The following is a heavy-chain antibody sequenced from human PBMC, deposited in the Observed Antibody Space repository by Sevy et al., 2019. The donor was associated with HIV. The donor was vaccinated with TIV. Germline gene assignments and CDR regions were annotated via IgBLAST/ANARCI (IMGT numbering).Heavy chain of an antibody. CDR1: GGSISSYY. Sequence: SETLSLTCSVSGGSISSYYWSWIRQPPGKGLEWIGSFYYSGKNIYSPSLKSPFTISVDTSKNQFSLKLRSVTAADTAVYYCASEGPSYYDRSGYYRFDYWGQGTLVTVSS. D-gene: IGHD3-22*01. V-gene: IGHV4-59*01. J-gene: IGHJ4*02. CDR2: FYYSGKN. CDR3: ASEGPSYYDRSGYYRFDY.